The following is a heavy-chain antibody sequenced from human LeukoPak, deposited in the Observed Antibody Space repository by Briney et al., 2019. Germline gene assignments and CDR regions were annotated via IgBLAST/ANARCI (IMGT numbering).Heavy chain of an antibody. V-gene: IGHV3-30*02. J-gene: IGHJ4*02. Sequence: GGSLRLSCAASGFTFSSYGMHWVRQAPGKGLEWVAFIRYDGSNKYYADSVKGRFTISRDNSKNTLYLQMNSLRAEDTAVYYCAKDRGYCSSTSCYSSVGYFDYCGQGTLVTVSS. CDR1: GFTFSSYG. CDR2: IRYDGSNK. D-gene: IGHD2-2*01. CDR3: AKDRGYCSSTSCYSSVGYFDY.